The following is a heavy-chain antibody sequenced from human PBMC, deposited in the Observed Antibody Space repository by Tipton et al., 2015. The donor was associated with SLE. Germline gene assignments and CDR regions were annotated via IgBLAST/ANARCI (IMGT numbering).Heavy chain of an antibody. D-gene: IGHD1-26*01. CDR3: AAAGRYEALTR. CDR2: IWYDGSNK. V-gene: IGHV3-33*01. CDR1: GFTFRSYG. J-gene: IGHJ4*02. Sequence: SLRLSCAASGFTFRSYGMHWVRQAPGKGLEWVAVIWYDGSNKYYADSVKGRFTISRDNSKNTLYLQMNSLRAEDTAMYYCAAAGRYEALTRWGQGTLVTVSS.